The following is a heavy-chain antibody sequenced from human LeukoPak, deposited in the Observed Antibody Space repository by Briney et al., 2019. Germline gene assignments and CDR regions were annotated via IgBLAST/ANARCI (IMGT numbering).Heavy chain of an antibody. CDR1: GGSISSYY. D-gene: IGHD3-10*01. CDR2: IYHSGST. Sequence: SETLSLTCTVSGGSISSYYWSWIRQPPGKGLEWIGSIYHSGSTNYNPSLKSRVTISVDKSKNQFSLKLNSVTAADTAVYYCARDPPPSYYYGSGRPYGMDVWGQGTTVTVSS. J-gene: IGHJ6*02. CDR3: ARDPPPSYYYGSGRPYGMDV. V-gene: IGHV4-59*12.